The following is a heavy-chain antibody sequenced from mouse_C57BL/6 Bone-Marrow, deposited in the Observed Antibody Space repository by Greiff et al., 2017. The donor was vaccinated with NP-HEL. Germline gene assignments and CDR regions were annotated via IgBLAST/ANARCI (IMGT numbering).Heavy chain of an antibody. CDR2: IYPRSGNT. CDR1: GYTFTSYG. CDR3: ARELRLRGYYYAMDY. J-gene: IGHJ4*01. Sequence: QVQLKESGAELARPGASVKLSCKASGYTFTSYGISWVKQRTGQGLEWIGEIYPRSGNTYYNEKFKGKATLTADKSSSTAYMELRSLTSEESAVYFCARELRLRGYYYAMDYWGQGTSVTVSS. D-gene: IGHD3-2*02. V-gene: IGHV1-81*01.